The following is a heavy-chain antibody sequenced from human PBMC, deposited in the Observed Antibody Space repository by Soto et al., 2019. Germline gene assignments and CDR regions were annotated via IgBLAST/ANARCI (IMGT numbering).Heavy chain of an antibody. CDR1: GDSISSYY. V-gene: IGHV4-59*08. CDR2: IYYSGSP. J-gene: IGHJ4*02. Sequence: SETLSLTCTVSGDSISSYYWSWIRQPPGKGLEWIGYIYYSGSPDYNPSLKTRVTISADTSMNQFSLALTSVTAADTAMYYCARGSTTEKVDSWGQGILVTVSS. CDR3: ARGSTTEKVDS.